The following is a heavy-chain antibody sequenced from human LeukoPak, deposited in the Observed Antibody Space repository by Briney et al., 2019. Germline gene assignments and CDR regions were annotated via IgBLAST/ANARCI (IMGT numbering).Heavy chain of an antibody. CDR1: GFTFSSYS. V-gene: IGHV3-21*01. CDR2: ISSSSSYI. Sequence: GGSLRLSCAASGFTFSSYSMNWVRQAPGKGLEWVSSISSSSSYIYYADSVKGRFTISRDNAKNSLYLQMNSLRAEDTAVYYCARVVVSSALITMRKYYYYMDVWGKGTTVTVSS. CDR3: ARVVVSSALITMRKYYYYMDV. D-gene: IGHD3-22*01. J-gene: IGHJ6*03.